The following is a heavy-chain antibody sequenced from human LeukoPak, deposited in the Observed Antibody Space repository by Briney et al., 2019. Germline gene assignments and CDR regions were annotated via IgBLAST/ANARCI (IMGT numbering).Heavy chain of an antibody. V-gene: IGHV1-2*02. D-gene: IGHD6-13*01. CDR1: GYTFTGYY. CDR2: IYPNINGT. CDR3: ARGTRIAAALLRQPLH. Sequence: GASVKVSCKASGYTFTGYYIHWVRQAPGQGLEWMGWIYPNINGTNYAQKFQGRVTMTGDRSISTAYMELSRLRSDDTAVYYCARGTRIAAALLRQPLHWGQGTLVTVSS. J-gene: IGHJ1*01.